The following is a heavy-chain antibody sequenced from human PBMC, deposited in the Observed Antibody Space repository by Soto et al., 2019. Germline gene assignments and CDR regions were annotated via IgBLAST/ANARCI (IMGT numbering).Heavy chain of an antibody. Sequence: EVQLVETGGGLIQPGGSLRLSCAASGFTVSSNYMSWVRQAPGKGLEWVSVIYSGGSTYYADSVKGRFTISRDNSKNTLYRQRNSLRAEDTAVYYCAGPSSGWSAHTGPGYVDLWGRGTLVTVSS. CDR1: GFTVSSNY. J-gene: IGHJ2*01. CDR2: IYSGGST. V-gene: IGHV3-53*02. CDR3: AGPSSGWSAHTGPGYVDL. D-gene: IGHD6-19*01.